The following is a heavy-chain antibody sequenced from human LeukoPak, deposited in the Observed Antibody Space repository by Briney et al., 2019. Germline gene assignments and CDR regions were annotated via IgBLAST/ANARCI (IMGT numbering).Heavy chain of an antibody. J-gene: IGHJ4*02. CDR2: TSGSGDKT. V-gene: IGHV3-23*01. CDR1: GXSFRTYA. Sequence: GGSLRLSCAASGXSFRTYALSWVRQAPGKGLEWVSATSGSGDKTYYADSVKGRFTISRDNSKDTLYLQMNSLRVEDTAVYYCAKDSGWSFDYWGQGTLVTVSS. CDR3: AKDSGWSFDY. D-gene: IGHD6-19*01.